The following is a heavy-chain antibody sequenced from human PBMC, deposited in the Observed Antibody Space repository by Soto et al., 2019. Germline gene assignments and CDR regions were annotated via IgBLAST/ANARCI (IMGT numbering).Heavy chain of an antibody. V-gene: IGHV3-74*01. CDR2: INSDGRST. Sequence: EVQLVESGGGLVQPGGSLRLSCAASGFTLNNYWMHWVRQAPGKGLVWVSRINSDGRSTSYADSVKGRFTISRDNANNTLFLQMNSLRAEDTAMYYCARGGRYRENYYFGMDVWGQGTTVTVSS. CDR3: ARGGRYRENYYFGMDV. D-gene: IGHD1-26*01. CDR1: GFTLNNYW. J-gene: IGHJ6*02.